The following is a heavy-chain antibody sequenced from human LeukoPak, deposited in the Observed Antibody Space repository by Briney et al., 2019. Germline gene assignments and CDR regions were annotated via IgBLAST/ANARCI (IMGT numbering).Heavy chain of an antibody. CDR1: GFSITDHH. V-gene: IGHV3-11*01. CDR2: IRSSGSTI. J-gene: IGHJ4*02. CDR3: ARVHYYDSSGYYFDY. D-gene: IGHD3-22*01. Sequence: GGSLRLSCAGAGFSITDHHMDWVRQAPGKGLEWVSYIRSSGSTIYYADSAKGRFTISRDNAENSLYLQMNSLRAEDTAVYYCARVHYYDSSGYYFDYWGQGSLVTVSS.